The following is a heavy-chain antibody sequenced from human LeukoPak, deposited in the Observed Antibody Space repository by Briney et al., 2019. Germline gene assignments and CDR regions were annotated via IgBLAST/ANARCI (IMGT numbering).Heavy chain of an antibody. V-gene: IGHV4-30-4*08. Sequence: SETLSLTCTVSGGSISSSSYYWGWIRQPPGKGLEWIGYIYYSGSTYYNPSLKSRVTISVDTSKNQFSLKLSSVTAADTAVYYCARGGYCSGGSCPEGGWMDYYYMDVWGEGTTVTVSS. CDR2: IYYSGST. D-gene: IGHD2-15*01. CDR1: GGSISSSSYY. J-gene: IGHJ6*03. CDR3: ARGGYCSGGSCPEGGWMDYYYMDV.